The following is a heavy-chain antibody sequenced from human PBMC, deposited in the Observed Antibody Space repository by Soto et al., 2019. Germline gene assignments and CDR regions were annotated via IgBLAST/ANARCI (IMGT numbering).Heavy chain of an antibody. V-gene: IGHV1-69*01. Sequence: QVQLVQSGAEVKQPGSSVKVSCHASGVTFSSFAISWVRQAPGQGLEWMGGIIPIFRTPNYAQNFQGRVTITADESTSSVYMELSRLRSEDTAVYYCARSTGSGFRPGTHRFNWFDPWGQGTLVTVSS. CDR3: ARSTGSGFRPGTHRFNWFDP. J-gene: IGHJ5*02. CDR1: GVTFSSFA. D-gene: IGHD5-12*01. CDR2: IIPIFRTP.